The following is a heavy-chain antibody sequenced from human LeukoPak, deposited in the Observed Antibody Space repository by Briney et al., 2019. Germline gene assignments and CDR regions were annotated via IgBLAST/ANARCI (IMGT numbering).Heavy chain of an antibody. J-gene: IGHJ3*01. V-gene: IGHV3-23*01. Sequence: PGRSLRLSCAASGFTFRDAAMTWVRQAPGKGLEWVSLISYNGANSYYADSVKGRFTISRDNSRNTLSLQMNNLRVEDTAIYYCARDIQLSTWGLGTMVTVSS. CDR3: ARDIQLST. CDR2: ISYNGANS. D-gene: IGHD5-24*01. CDR1: GFTFRDAA.